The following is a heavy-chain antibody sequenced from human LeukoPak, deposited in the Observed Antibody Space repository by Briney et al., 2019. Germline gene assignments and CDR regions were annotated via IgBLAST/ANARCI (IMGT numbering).Heavy chain of an antibody. CDR2: ISSGSGTI. CDR1: GFTFRSYW. J-gene: IGHJ3*02. D-gene: IGHD1-26*01. V-gene: IGHV3-48*01. CDR3: ARDQWGDI. Sequence: GGSLRLSCAASGFTFRSYWMRWVRQAPGKGLEWVSYISSGSGTIYYADPVKGRFTISRDNAKNSLYLQMNSLRAEDTAVYYCARDQWGDIWGQGTMVSVSS.